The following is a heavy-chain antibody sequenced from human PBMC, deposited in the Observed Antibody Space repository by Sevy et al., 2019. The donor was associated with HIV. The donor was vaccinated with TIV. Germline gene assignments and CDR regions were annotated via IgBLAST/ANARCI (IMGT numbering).Heavy chain of an antibody. J-gene: IGHJ4*02. D-gene: IGHD2-21*01. V-gene: IGHV3-30*02. Sequence: GGSLRLSCAASGFSYSSYGMHWVRQAPGKGLEWVAYIQYDGSNKDYADSVKGRFTISRDNSKNKLDLQMKSLGVEDTAVYYCVKEGGGEGGDHWGQGTLVTVSS. CDR1: GFSYSSYG. CDR2: IQYDGSNK. CDR3: VKEGGGEGGDH.